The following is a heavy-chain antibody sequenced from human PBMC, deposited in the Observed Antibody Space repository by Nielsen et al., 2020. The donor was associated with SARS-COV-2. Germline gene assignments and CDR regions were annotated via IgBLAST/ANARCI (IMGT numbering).Heavy chain of an antibody. J-gene: IGHJ4*02. D-gene: IGHD5-12*01. Sequence: RQAPGKGLEWIGYIYYSGSTSYNPSLKSRVSVSLDMSNSRFSLRLSSVTAADTAVYYCARERPYSGYDSSDYWGQGTLVTVSS. CDR3: ARERPYSGYDSSDY. V-gene: IGHV4-28*03. CDR2: IYYSGST.